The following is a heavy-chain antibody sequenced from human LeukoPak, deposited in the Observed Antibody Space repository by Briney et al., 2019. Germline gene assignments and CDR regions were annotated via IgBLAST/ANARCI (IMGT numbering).Heavy chain of an antibody. CDR1: GGSISGSH. V-gene: IGHV4-59*01. J-gene: IGHJ4*02. CDR2: IHYTGST. D-gene: IGHD6-19*01. CDR3: ARATGYSSGLYY. Sequence: PSETLSLTCLVSGGSISGSHWSWIRQPPGKGLEWIGYIHYTGSTNYNPSLKSRVTISVDTSKNQFSLKLSSVTAADTAVYYCARATGYSSGLYYWGQGTLVTVSS.